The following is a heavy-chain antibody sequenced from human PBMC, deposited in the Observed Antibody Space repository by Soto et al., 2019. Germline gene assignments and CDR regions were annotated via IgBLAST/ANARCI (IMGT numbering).Heavy chain of an antibody. CDR1: GGSISSRGYY. CDR2: IYYSGST. Sequence: QLQLQESGPGLVKPSETLSLTCTVSGGSISSRGYYWGWIRQPPGKGPEWIGTIYYSGSTYYNPALKGRVTISVDTSKNQFSLKLSSVTAADTAVYYCATSNWFDPWGQGTLVTVSS. J-gene: IGHJ5*02. V-gene: IGHV4-39*01. CDR3: ATSNWFDP.